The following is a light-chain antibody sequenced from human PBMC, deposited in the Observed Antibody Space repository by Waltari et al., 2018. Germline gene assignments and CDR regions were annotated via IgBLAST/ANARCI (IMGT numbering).Light chain of an antibody. V-gene: IGKV3-11*01. Sequence: EIVLTQSPATLSLSPGERATLSCRASQSVSSYLAWYQQKPGQAPRLLIYDASNRATGIPARFSGSGSGTEFTLTISSLQSEDFAVYYCQQYRNWPPWTFGQGTKVEIK. CDR3: QQYRNWPPWT. CDR1: QSVSSY. CDR2: DAS. J-gene: IGKJ1*01.